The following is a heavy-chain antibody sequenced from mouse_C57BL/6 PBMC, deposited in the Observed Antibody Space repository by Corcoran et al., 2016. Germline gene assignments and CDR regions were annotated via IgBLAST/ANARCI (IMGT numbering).Heavy chain of an antibody. Sequence: QVQLQQSGAELVKPGASVKISCKASGYAFSSYWMNWVRQRPGKGLEWIGQIYPGDGDTNYNGKFKGKATLTADKSSSTAYMQLSSLTSEDSAVYFCARPYYSNYNDYAMDYWGQGTSVTVSS. D-gene: IGHD2-5*01. V-gene: IGHV1-80*01. CDR2: IYPGDGDT. J-gene: IGHJ4*01. CDR3: ARPYYSNYNDYAMDY. CDR1: GYAFSSYW.